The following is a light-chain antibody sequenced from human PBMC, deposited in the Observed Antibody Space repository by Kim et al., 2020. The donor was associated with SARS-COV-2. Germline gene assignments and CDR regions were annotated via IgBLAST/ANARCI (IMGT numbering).Light chain of an antibody. V-gene: IGLV2-14*03. CDR1: SSDSGADNY. Sequence: GQSITISCTGTSSDSGADNYVSWYQQHPDKAPKLMIYDVKKRPSGVSDRFSGSKSGNTASLTISGLQAEDEADYYCSSHTSSRTLVFGGGTQLTVL. CDR3: SSHTSSRTLV. CDR2: DVK. J-gene: IGLJ3*02.